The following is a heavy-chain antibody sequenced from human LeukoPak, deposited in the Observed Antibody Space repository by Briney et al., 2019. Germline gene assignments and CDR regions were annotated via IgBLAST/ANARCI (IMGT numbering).Heavy chain of an antibody. D-gene: IGHD3-3*01. CDR2: IYYSGST. Sequence: PSETPSLTCTVSGGSISSYYWSWIRQPPGKGLEWIGYIYYSGSTNYNPSLKSRVTISVDTSKNQFSLKLSSVTAADTAVYYCARSAYDFWSGYYGYYFDYWGQGTLVTVSS. J-gene: IGHJ4*02. CDR3: ARSAYDFWSGYYGYYFDY. V-gene: IGHV4-59*01. CDR1: GGSISSYY.